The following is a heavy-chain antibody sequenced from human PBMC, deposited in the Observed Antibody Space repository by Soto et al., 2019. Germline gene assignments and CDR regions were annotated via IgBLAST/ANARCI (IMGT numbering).Heavy chain of an antibody. CDR2: LKQDGSEE. J-gene: IGHJ4*02. V-gene: IGHV3-7*04. CDR1: GFTFNNYW. D-gene: IGHD3-22*01. Sequence: GGSLRLSCAASGFTFNNYWMNWVRQAPGKGLEWVANLKQDGSEEYYVDSVKGRSTISRDNAKNSLYLQMSSLRAEDTAVYYCARVFDGSNYYRHFDYWGQGTLVTVSS. CDR3: ARVFDGSNYYRHFDY.